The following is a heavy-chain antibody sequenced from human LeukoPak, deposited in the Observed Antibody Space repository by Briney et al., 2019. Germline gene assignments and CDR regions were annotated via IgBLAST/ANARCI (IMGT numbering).Heavy chain of an antibody. CDR2: IYHSGST. J-gene: IGHJ4*02. V-gene: IGHV4-38-2*01. CDR1: GYSISSGYY. CDR3: ARQVPAYYDFWSGQLHYFDC. D-gene: IGHD3-3*01. Sequence: KSSETLSLTCAVSGYSISSGYYWGWIRQPPGKGLKWIGSIYHSGSTYYNPSLKSRVTISVDTSKNQFSLKLSSVTAADTAVYYCARQVPAYYDFWSGQLHYFDCWGQGTLVTVSS.